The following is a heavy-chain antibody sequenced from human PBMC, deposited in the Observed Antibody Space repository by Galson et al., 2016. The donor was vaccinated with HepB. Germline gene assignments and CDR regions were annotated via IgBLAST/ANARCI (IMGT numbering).Heavy chain of an antibody. CDR2: IDGPTPNT. CDR1: GFTFSNYA. J-gene: IGHJ4*02. V-gene: IGHV3-23*01. D-gene: IGHD6-19*01. CDR3: TTWLSHHFDY. Sequence: SLRLSCAASGFTFSNYALSWVRRAPGKGLEWVSHIDGPTPNTHYADSVRGRFPIYRDNSRDTLYLRMDSLTAEDSAIYYCTTWLSHHFDYWGQGTRVTVSS.